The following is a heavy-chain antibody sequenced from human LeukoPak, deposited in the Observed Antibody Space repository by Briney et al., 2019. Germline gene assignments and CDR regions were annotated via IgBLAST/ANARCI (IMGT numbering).Heavy chain of an antibody. CDR2: INPSNGDT. D-gene: IGHD1-14*01. J-gene: IGHJ6*02. CDR3: ARSWYGMDV. CDR1: GYTFTASY. V-gene: IGHV1-2*06. Sequence: ASVKVSCKASGYTFTASYMQRARQAPGQGLEWMGRINPSNGDTEYEQKFQGRVTMTRDTSISTVYMELSRLTSDDTAVYYCARSWYGMDVWGQGTTVTVSS.